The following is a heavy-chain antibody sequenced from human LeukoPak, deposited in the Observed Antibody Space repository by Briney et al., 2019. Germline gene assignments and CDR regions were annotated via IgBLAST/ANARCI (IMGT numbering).Heavy chain of an antibody. D-gene: IGHD2-2*01. CDR3: AKDCSSTSCLVY. Sequence: PGGSLRLSCAASGFTFMTYSMNWVRQAPGKGLEWVSSISSSSSSYIYYADSVKGRFTISRDNAKNSLYLQMNSLRAEDTAVYYCAKDCSSTSCLVYWGQGTLVTVSS. CDR1: GFTFMTYS. V-gene: IGHV3-21*01. J-gene: IGHJ4*02. CDR2: ISSSSSSYI.